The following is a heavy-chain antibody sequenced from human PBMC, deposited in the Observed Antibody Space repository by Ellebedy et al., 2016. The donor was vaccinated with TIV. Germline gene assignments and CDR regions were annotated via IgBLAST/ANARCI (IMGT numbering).Heavy chain of an antibody. Sequence: ASVKVSCKASGYTFTDYYLHWVRQAPGQGLEWLGWINPNSGGTNFAQQFQGWVNLTRDTTITTAYMELSSLTSDDTATAVFYCARGGSSNWYEAFDFWGQGTLVTASS. J-gene: IGHJ4*02. D-gene: IGHD6-13*01. V-gene: IGHV1-2*04. CDR1: GYTFTDYY. CDR2: INPNSGGT. CDR3: ARGGSSNWYEAFDF.